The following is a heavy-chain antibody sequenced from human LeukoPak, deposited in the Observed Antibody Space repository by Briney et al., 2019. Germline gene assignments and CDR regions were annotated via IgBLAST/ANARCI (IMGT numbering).Heavy chain of an antibody. V-gene: IGHV4-39*07. CDR2: IYSDGDT. Sequence: KPSETLCLTCTVSGDSITSGSYYWGWIRQTPGKGLEWIGNIYSDGDTSFNPSLKSRITMSVDTSKNQFSLKLNSVTAADTAVYFCARDSGFWLYWGQGTLVSVSS. CDR1: GDSITSGSYY. D-gene: IGHD3-22*01. J-gene: IGHJ4*02. CDR3: ARDSGFWLY.